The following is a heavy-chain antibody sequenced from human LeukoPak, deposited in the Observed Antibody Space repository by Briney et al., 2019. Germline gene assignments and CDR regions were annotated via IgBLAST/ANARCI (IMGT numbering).Heavy chain of an antibody. D-gene: IGHD2-21*02. CDR1: GFTFSSYS. J-gene: IGHJ4*02. V-gene: IGHV3-21*04. Sequence: GGSLRLSCAASGFTFSSYSKTWVRQAPGKGLEWVSSISSSSSYIYYADSVKGRFTISRDNSKNTLYLQMNSLRAEDTAVYYCAKSSVVVTAYFDYWGQGTLVTVSS. CDR3: AKSSVVVTAYFDY. CDR2: ISSSSSYI.